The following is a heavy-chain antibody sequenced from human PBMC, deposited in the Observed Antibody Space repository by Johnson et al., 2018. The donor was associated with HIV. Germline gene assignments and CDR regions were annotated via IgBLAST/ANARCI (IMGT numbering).Heavy chain of an antibody. Sequence: QEQLVESGGGLVQPGRSLRLSCAASGFTFSSYAMHWVRQAPGKGLEWVAVISFDGSNRNYADSVKGRFTISRDNSKNMLYLQMNSLRAEDTAVYYCGKGKFTMKVVIFIDMWGQGTMVTVSS. CDR3: GKGKFTMKVVIFIDM. J-gene: IGHJ3*02. V-gene: IGHV3-30*04. CDR1: GFTFSSYA. D-gene: IGHD3-22*01. CDR2: ISFDGSNR.